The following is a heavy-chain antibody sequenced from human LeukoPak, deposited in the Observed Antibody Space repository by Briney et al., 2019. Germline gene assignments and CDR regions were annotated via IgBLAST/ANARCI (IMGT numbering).Heavy chain of an antibody. V-gene: IGHV4-59*08. CDR3: ARRGGSPLGAFDI. CDR2: IYYTESP. CDR1: GGSTSSYY. D-gene: IGHD1-26*01. Sequence: SETLSLTCAVSGGSTSSYYWSWIRQPPGKGLEWIGYIYYTESPKYNPSLKSRVTISVDTSKNQFSLKLSSVTAADTAVYFCARRGGSPLGAFDIWGQGTMVTVSS. J-gene: IGHJ3*02.